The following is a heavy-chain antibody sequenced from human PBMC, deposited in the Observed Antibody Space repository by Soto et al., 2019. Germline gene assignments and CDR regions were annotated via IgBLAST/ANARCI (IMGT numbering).Heavy chain of an antibody. CDR2: IYYSGST. J-gene: IGHJ4*02. V-gene: IGHV4-61*01. D-gene: IGHD6-13*01. Sequence: SETLSLTCTVSGGSVTSGSYYWSWIRQPPGKGLEWIGNIYYSGSTNYNPSLKSRVTISVDTSKNQFALKMSSVTAADTAVYYCARDSPSRSWSFHSWSQGTLVTVSS. CDR3: ARDSPSRSWSFHS. CDR1: GGSVTSGSYY.